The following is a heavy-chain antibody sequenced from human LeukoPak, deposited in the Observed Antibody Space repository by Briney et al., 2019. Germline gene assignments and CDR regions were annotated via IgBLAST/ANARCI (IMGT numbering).Heavy chain of an antibody. CDR2: IKSKTTGGTT. D-gene: IGHD2-15*01. Sequence: GGSLRLSCAASGFSFSNAWMSWVRQAPGKGLEWVGRIKSKTTGGTTDFVAPVKGRFTISRDDSKNTLYLQMNSLKTEDTAVYYCTTCTGGSCYSDYWGQGTLVTVSS. V-gene: IGHV3-15*01. CDR3: TTCTGGSCYSDY. CDR1: GFSFSNAW. J-gene: IGHJ4*02.